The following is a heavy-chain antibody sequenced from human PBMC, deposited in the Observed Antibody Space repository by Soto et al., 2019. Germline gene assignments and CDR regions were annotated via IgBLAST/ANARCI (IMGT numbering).Heavy chain of an antibody. D-gene: IGHD6-6*01. V-gene: IGHV3-48*01. CDR2: ISSSSSTI. CDR1: GFTFSSYS. CDR3: ARDSSYSSSYHFDY. J-gene: IGHJ4*02. Sequence: EVQLVESGGGLVQPGGSLRLSCAASGFTFSSYSMNWVRQAPGKGLEWVSYISSSSSTIYYADSVKGRFTISRDNAKNSLYLQMNSLRAEDTAVYYCARDSSYSSSYHFDYWGQGTLVTVSS.